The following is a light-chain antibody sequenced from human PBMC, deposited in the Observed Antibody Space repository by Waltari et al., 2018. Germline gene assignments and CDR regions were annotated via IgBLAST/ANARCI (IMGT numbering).Light chain of an antibody. J-gene: IGKJ4*01. Sequence: DIQMTQSPSTLSASVGDRVTISCRASQSINNWLAWYQQQPGKAPKLQIYDASSLESGVPSRFGGSVSGTEFTLTISSLQPDDFATYYCQQYNSYPLTFGGGTKVDIK. CDR2: DAS. V-gene: IGKV1-5*01. CDR3: QQYNSYPLT. CDR1: QSINNW.